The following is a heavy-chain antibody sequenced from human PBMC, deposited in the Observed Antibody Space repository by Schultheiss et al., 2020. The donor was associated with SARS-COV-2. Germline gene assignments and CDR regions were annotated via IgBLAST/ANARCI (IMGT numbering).Heavy chain of an antibody. CDR3: ARDLRGRREYRNGFPPEEVTGV. CDR2: IYTGGTP. Sequence: GGSLRLSCAVSGFSVSNNYVSWVRQAPGKGLEWVSIIYTGGTPYYADSVRGRFTISRDISKNTLYLQMNSLRAEDTAVYYCARDLRGRREYRNGFPPEEVTGVWGQGTTVTVSS. CDR1: GFSVSNNY. J-gene: IGHJ6*02. V-gene: IGHV3-66*01. D-gene: IGHD5-18*01.